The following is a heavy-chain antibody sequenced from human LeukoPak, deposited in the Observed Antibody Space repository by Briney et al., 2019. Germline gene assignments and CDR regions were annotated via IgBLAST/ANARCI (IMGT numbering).Heavy chain of an antibody. Sequence: ASVKASCKASGYTFTSYYMHWVRQAPGQGLEWMGIINPSGGSTSYAQKFQGRVTMTRDTSTSTVYMELSSLRSEDTAVYYCAREHIRYYYDSSGYYYYGMDVWGQGTTVTVSS. D-gene: IGHD3-22*01. CDR3: AREHIRYYYDSSGYYYYGMDV. J-gene: IGHJ6*02. V-gene: IGHV1-46*01. CDR2: INPSGGST. CDR1: GYTFTSYY.